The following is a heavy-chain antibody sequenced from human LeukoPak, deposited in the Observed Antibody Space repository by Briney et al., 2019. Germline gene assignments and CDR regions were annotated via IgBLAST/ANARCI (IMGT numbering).Heavy chain of an antibody. CDR1: GFTFSSYA. Sequence: GGSLRLSCAASGFTFSSYAMSWVRQAPGKGREGVSAISGSGGSTYYADSVKGRFTISRDNSKNTLYLQMSSLRADDTAVYYCANGGGYDFWSGYRYFDYWGQGTLVTVSS. CDR3: ANGGGYDFWSGYRYFDY. V-gene: IGHV3-23*01. D-gene: IGHD3-3*01. J-gene: IGHJ4*02. CDR2: ISGSGGST.